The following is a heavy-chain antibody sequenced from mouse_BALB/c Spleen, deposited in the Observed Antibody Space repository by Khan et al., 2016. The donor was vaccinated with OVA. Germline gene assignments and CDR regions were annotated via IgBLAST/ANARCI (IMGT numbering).Heavy chain of an antibody. Sequence: EVELVESGGGLVKPGGSLTLSCAASGFTFSDYYMYWVRQTPEKRLEWVATISDGGSYPYYPDSVKGRFTISRDDAENNLYLQMSSLKSEDTARCYCIRGYYGDPFAYWGQGTLVTVSA. J-gene: IGHJ3*01. V-gene: IGHV5-4*02. CDR3: IRGYYGDPFAY. D-gene: IGHD2-13*01. CDR2: ISDGGSYP. CDR1: GFTFSDYY.